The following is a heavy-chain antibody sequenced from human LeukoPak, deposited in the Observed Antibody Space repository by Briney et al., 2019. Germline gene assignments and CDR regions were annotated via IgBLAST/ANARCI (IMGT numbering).Heavy chain of an antibody. D-gene: IGHD6-13*01. CDR3: ARARIEAVGRVNYYYGMDV. Sequence: GESLKISCKGSGYSFTSYWIGWVRQMSGRGLEWMGIIYPDDSDTKYSPSFEGQVTISADRSITTAYLQWSSLKASDTAMYYCARARIEAVGRVNYYYGMDVRGQGTTVTVSS. J-gene: IGHJ6*02. V-gene: IGHV5-51*01. CDR2: IYPDDSDT. CDR1: GYSFTSYW.